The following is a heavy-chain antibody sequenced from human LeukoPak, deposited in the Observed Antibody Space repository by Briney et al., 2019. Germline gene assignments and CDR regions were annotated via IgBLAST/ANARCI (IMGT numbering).Heavy chain of an antibody. V-gene: IGHV3-30*03. CDR2: ISYDERGK. D-gene: IGHD3-16*01. CDR1: GFGFNYYG. J-gene: IGHJ1*01. CDR3: STDGTPKFEH. Sequence: GGSLRLSCAASGFGFNYYGMVWFRQSPGKGLGWVATISYDERGKHYADSVQGRFTISRDNSKSVLYLQLDYLRPEDTAVYYCSTDGTPKFEHWGQGTLVTVSS.